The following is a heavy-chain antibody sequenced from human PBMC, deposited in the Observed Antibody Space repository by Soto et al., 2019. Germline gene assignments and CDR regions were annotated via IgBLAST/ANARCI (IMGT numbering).Heavy chain of an antibody. Sequence: QVQLVESGGGVVQPGGSLRLSCVASGFTFSSFSLHWVRQAPGKGLEWLALISYDGSSKYNADSVKGRFTISRENSNNTLYFQLSSLRPEDTAVYYCARTTAVAGTPEFDYWGQGVLVTVSS. CDR1: GFTFSSFS. D-gene: IGHD6-19*01. V-gene: IGHV3-30-3*01. J-gene: IGHJ4*02. CDR2: ISYDGSSK. CDR3: ARTTAVAGTPEFDY.